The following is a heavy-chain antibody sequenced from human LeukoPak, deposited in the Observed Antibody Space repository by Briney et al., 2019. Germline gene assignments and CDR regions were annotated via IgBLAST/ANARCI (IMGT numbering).Heavy chain of an antibody. Sequence: ASVKVSCKASGGTFSSYAISWVRQAPGQGLEWMGGIIPIFGTANYAQKFQGRVTITADKSTSTAYMELSSLRSEDTAVYYCARSRDIVVVVANHYYYYGMDVWGKGTTVTVSS. CDR3: ARSRDIVVVVANHYYYYGMDV. CDR1: GGTFSSYA. CDR2: IIPIFGTA. V-gene: IGHV1-69*06. D-gene: IGHD2-15*01. J-gene: IGHJ6*04.